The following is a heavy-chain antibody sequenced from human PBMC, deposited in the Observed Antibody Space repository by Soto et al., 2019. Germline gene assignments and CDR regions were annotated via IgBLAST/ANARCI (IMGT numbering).Heavy chain of an antibody. CDR2: ISSSGSTI. CDR1: GFTFSDYY. CDR3: AREVYYDFWSGYSTMDV. D-gene: IGHD3-3*01. J-gene: IGHJ6*03. Sequence: PGGSLRLSCAASGFTFSDYYMSWIRQAPGKGLEWVSYISSSGSTIYYADSVKGRFTISMDNAKNSLYLQMNSLRAVDTAVYYFAREVYYDFWSGYSTMDVWGKGTTVTVSS. V-gene: IGHV3-11*01.